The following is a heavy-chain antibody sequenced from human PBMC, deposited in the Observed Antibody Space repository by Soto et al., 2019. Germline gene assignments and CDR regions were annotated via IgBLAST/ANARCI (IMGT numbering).Heavy chain of an antibody. J-gene: IGHJ4*02. CDR3: XXXXXXXXXXXYYTH. Sequence: QITLKESGPTLVKPTQTLTLTCTFSGFSLSTREVGVGWIRQPPGKALEWLALIYWDDDKRYRPSRKSRLTIVXXTXXXXXXXXXXXXXXXXXXXXXXXXXXXXXXXXXYYTHWGQGILVTVSS. CDR1: GFSLSTREVG. V-gene: IGHV2-5*02. D-gene: IGHD3-10*01. CDR2: IYWDDDK.